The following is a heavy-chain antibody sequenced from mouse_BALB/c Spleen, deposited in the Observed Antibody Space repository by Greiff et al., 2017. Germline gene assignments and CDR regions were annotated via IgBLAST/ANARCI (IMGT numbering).Heavy chain of an antibody. J-gene: IGHJ2*01. CDR2: IYPGDGDT. V-gene: IGHV1-80*01. D-gene: IGHD2-2*01. CDR1: GYAFSSYW. CDR3: ARNYGYDGDWYFDY. Sequence: VQLQESGAELVRPGSSVKISCKASGYAFSSYWMNWVKQRPGQGLEWIGQIYPGDGDTNYNGKFKGKATLTADKSSSTAYMQLSSLTSEDSAVYFCARNYGYDGDWYFDYWGQGTTLTVSS.